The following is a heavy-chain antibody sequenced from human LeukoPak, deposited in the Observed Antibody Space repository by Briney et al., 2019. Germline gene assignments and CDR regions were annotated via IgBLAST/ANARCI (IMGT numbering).Heavy chain of an antibody. D-gene: IGHD3-10*01. J-gene: IGHJ4*02. CDR2: ISSSSSYI. CDR3: AKLDGSGSYYYFDY. CDR1: GFTFSSYS. Sequence: PGGSLRLSCAASGFTFSSYSMNWVRQAPGKGLEWVSSISSSSSYIYYADSVKGRSTISRDNSKNTLYLQLNSLRAEDTAVYYCAKLDGSGSYYYFDYWGQGTLVTVSS. V-gene: IGHV3-21*04.